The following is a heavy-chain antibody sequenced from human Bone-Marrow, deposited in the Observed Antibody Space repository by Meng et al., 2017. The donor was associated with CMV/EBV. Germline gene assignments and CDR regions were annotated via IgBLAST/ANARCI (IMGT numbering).Heavy chain of an antibody. V-gene: IGHV1-18*01. CDR2: ISAYNGNT. CDR3: ASLPRHRYYYYYGMDV. Sequence: ASVKVSCKASGYTFTSYGISWVRQAPGQGLEWMGWISAYNGNTNYAQKFQGRVTITTDESTSTAYMELSSLRSEDTAVYYCASLPRHRYYYYYGMDVWGQGTTVTVSS. CDR1: GYTFTSYG. J-gene: IGHJ6*02.